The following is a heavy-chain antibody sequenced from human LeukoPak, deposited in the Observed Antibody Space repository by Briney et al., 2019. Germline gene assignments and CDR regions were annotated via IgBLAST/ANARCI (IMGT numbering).Heavy chain of an antibody. J-gene: IGHJ2*01. D-gene: IGHD3-22*01. V-gene: IGHV4-34*01. CDR2: INHSGST. CDR1: GGSFSGYY. CDR3: ARIVYYYDSPIRPAYWYFDL. Sequence: SETLSLTCAVYGGSFSGYYWSWIRQPPGKGLEWIGEINHSGSTNYNPSLKSRVTISVDTSKNQFSLKLSSVTAADTAVYYYARIVYYYDSPIRPAYWYFDLWGRGTLVTVSS.